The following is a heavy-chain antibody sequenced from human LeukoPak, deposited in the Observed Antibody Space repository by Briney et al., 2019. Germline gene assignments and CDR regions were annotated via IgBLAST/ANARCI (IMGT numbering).Heavy chain of an antibody. CDR3: AREHDYVAHVDY. CDR2: ISSSGSNI. D-gene: IGHD3-16*01. V-gene: IGHV3-48*03. Sequence: GGSLRLSCAASGFTFSSYEMNWVRQAPGKGLEWVSYISSSGSNIYYADSVKGRFTISRDNANNSLYLQMNSLRAEDTAVYYCAREHDYVAHVDYWGEGTLVAVSS. CDR1: GFTFSSYE. J-gene: IGHJ4*02.